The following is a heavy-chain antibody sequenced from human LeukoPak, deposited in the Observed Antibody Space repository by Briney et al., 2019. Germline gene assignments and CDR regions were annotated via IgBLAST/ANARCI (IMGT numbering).Heavy chain of an antibody. V-gene: IGHV1-69*13. CDR1: GGTFSSYA. Sequence: SVKVSCKASGGTFSSYAISWVRQAPGQGLEWMGGIIPIFGTANYAQKFQGRVTITADESTSTAYMELSSLRSEDTAVYYCARDYPQPYCGGDCYPPRFDYWGQGTLVTVSS. J-gene: IGHJ4*02. CDR3: ARDYPQPYCGGDCYPPRFDY. CDR2: IIPIFGTA. D-gene: IGHD2-21*01.